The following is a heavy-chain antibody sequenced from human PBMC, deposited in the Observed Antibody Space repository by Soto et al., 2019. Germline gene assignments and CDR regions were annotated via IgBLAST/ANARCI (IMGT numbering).Heavy chain of an antibody. Sequence: SETLSLTCAVYGGSFSGYYWSWIRQPPGKGLEWIGEINHSGSTNYNPSLKSRVTISVDTSKNRFSLKLSSVTAADTAVYYCARVVYDILTGYPYGMDVWGQGTTVNVS. CDR2: INHSGST. CDR1: GGSFSGYY. V-gene: IGHV4-34*01. D-gene: IGHD3-9*01. J-gene: IGHJ6*02. CDR3: ARVVYDILTGYPYGMDV.